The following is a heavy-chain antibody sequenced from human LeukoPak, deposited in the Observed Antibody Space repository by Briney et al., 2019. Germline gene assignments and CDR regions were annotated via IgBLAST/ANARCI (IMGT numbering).Heavy chain of an antibody. V-gene: IGHV3-48*01. J-gene: IGHJ4*02. CDR1: GFTFSSYS. Sequence: PGGSLRLSCAASGFTFSSYSMNWVRQAPGKGLEWVSYISSSSSTIYYADSVKGRFTISRDNAKNSLYLQMNSLRAEDTAVYYCAREYDFWSGHTKPPGDYWGQGTLVTVSS. CDR3: AREYDFWSGHTKPPGDY. D-gene: IGHD3-3*01. CDR2: ISSSSSTI.